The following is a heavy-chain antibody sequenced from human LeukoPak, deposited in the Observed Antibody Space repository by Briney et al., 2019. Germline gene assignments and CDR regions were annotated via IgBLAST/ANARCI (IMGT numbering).Heavy chain of an antibody. D-gene: IGHD1-26*01. CDR3: ARAGPHSGSYYYFDY. J-gene: IGHJ4*02. CDR2: IYYSGST. Sequence: SETLSFTCTVSGGSISSYYWSWIRQPPGKGLEWIGYIYYSGSTNYNPSLKSRVTISVDTSKNQFSLKLSSVTAADTAVYYCARAGPHSGSYYYFDYWGQGTLVTVSS. CDR1: GGSISSYY. V-gene: IGHV4-59*01.